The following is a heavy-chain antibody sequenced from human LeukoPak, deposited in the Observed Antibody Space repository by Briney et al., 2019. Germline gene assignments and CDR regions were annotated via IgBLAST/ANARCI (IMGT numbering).Heavy chain of an antibody. D-gene: IGHD3-10*01. CDR3: ARSLGFGELWGQIPWFDP. Sequence: SRTLSLTCTVSGGSISSGSYYWSWIRQPAGKGLEWIGRIYTSGSTNYNPSLKSRVTISVDTSKNQFSLKLSSVTAADTAVYYCARSLGFGELWGQIPWFDPWGQGTLVTVSS. CDR2: IYTSGST. CDR1: GGSISSGSYY. J-gene: IGHJ5*02. V-gene: IGHV4-61*02.